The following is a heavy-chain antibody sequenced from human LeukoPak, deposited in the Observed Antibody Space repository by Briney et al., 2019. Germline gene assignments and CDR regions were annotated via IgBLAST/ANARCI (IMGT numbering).Heavy chain of an antibody. CDR2: ISGSGGST. J-gene: IGHJ5*02. Sequence: GGSLRLSCAASGFTFSSYGMSWVRQAPGKGLEWVSAISGSGGSTYYADSVKGRFTISRDNSKNTLYLQMNSLRAEDTAAYYCAKDPLSSRGWFDPWGQGTLVTVSS. V-gene: IGHV3-23*01. CDR3: AKDPLSSRGWFDP. CDR1: GFTFSSYG. D-gene: IGHD3-10*01.